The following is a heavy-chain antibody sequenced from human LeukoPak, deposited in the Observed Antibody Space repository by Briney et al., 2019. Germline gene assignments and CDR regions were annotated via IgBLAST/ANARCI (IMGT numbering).Heavy chain of an antibody. J-gene: IGHJ4*02. CDR2: INSDGSST. CDR3: ARAMGRPLAIAAPYDY. V-gene: IGHV3-74*01. Sequence: GGSLRLSCAASGFTFSSYWMHWVRQAPGKGLVWVSRINSDGSSTSYADSVKGRFTISRDNAKNTLYLQMNSLRAEDTAVYYCARAMGRPLAIAAPYDYWGQGTLVTVSS. CDR1: GFTFSSYW. D-gene: IGHD6-13*01.